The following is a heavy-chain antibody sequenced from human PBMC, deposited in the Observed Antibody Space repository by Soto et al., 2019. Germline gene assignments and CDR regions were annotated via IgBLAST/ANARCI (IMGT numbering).Heavy chain of an antibody. CDR3: ARHSLALRKNNWFDP. CDR1: GDSIISSDFY. CDR2: IFYLRSP. Sequence: SETLSLTCTVSGDSIISSDFYWGWVRQPPGKGLEWIGSIFYLRSPYYNPSLKSRVTMSVDTSKNQFSLRLRSVTAADTALYFCARHSLALRKNNWFDPWGQGIMVTVSS. V-gene: IGHV4-39*01. D-gene: IGHD3-3*02. J-gene: IGHJ5*02.